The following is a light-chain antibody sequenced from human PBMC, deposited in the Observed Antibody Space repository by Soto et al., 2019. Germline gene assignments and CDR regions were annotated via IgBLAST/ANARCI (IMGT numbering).Light chain of an antibody. V-gene: IGLV2-23*02. CDR2: DVN. Sequence: QPASVSGSPGQSITISCTGSRSDVGSYNLVSWYQHHPGKAPKLMIYDVNKRPSGVSNRFSGSKSGNTASLTISGLQPEDEADYYCCSYAGSSTVIFVGGTKVTVL. CDR1: RSDVGSYNL. CDR3: CSYAGSSTVI. J-gene: IGLJ2*01.